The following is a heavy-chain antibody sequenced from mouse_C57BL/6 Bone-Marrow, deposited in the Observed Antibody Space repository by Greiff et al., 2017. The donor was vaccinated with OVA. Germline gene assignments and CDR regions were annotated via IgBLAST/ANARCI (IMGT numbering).Heavy chain of an antibody. D-gene: IGHD1-1*01. CDR2: IYPGGGYT. CDR3: ARTIDYDGSLDY. CDR1: GYTFTNYW. Sequence: VKLQESGAELVRPGTSVKMSCKASGYTFTNYWIGWAKQRPGHGLEWIGDIYPGGGYTNYNEKFKGKATLTADKSSSTAYMQFSSLTSEDSAIYYCARTIDYDGSLDYWGQGTTLTVSS. V-gene: IGHV1-63*01. J-gene: IGHJ2*01.